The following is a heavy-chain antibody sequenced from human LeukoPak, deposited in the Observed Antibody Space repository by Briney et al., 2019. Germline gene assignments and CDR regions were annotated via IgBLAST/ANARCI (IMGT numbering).Heavy chain of an antibody. CDR1: GGSISSGSYY. J-gene: IGHJ4*02. Sequence: SQTLSLTCTVSGGSISSGSYYWSWIRQPAGKGLEWIGRIYTRGSTNYNPSLKSRLTISVDTSKNQFSLKLSSVTAADTAVYYCAREIGGYTYGYAPRDVSYYFDYWGQGTLVTVSS. CDR3: AREIGGYTYGYAPRDVSYYFDY. CDR2: IYTRGST. V-gene: IGHV4-61*02. D-gene: IGHD5-18*01.